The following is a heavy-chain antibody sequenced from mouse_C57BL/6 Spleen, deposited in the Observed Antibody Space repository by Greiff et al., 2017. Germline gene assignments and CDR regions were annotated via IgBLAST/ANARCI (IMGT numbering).Heavy chain of an antibody. CDR1: GYTFTSYW. Sequence: VQLQQPGAELVKPGASVKLSCKASGYTFTSYWMHWVKQRPGRGLEWIGRIDPNRGGTKYNEKFKSKATLTVDKPSSTAYMQLSSLTSADAAVYYYARGWIYGGFAYWGQGTLVTVSA. J-gene: IGHJ3*01. CDR2: IDPNRGGT. V-gene: IGHV1-72*01. D-gene: IGHD1-1*01. CDR3: ARGWIYGGFAY.